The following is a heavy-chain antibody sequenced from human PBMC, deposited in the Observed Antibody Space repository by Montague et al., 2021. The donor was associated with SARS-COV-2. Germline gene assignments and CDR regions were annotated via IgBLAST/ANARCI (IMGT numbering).Heavy chain of an antibody. J-gene: IGHJ4*02. CDR2: IKTKTDGGTT. V-gene: IGHV3-15*01. CDR3: TTDIKWFGEAFDY. CDR1: GFTFSNAW. D-gene: IGHD3-10*01. Sequence: SLRLSCAASGFTFSNAWMSWVRQAPGKGLEWVCRIKTKTDGGTTDYAAPVKGRFTISRADSKNTLYLQMNSLKTEDTAVYYCTTDIKWFGEAFDYGGQGTLVTDSS.